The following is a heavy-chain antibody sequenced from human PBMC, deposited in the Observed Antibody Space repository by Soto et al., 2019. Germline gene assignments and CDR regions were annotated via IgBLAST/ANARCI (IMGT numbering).Heavy chain of an antibody. CDR3: ARDHGGSYDAFDI. Sequence: GGSLRLSCAASGFTFSSYAMHWVRQAPGKGLEWVVVISYDGSNKYYADSVKGRFTISRDNSKNTLYLQMNSLRAEDTAVYYCARDHGGSYDAFDIWGQGTMVTVSS. V-gene: IGHV3-30*04. D-gene: IGHD1-26*01. J-gene: IGHJ3*02. CDR1: GFTFSSYA. CDR2: ISYDGSNK.